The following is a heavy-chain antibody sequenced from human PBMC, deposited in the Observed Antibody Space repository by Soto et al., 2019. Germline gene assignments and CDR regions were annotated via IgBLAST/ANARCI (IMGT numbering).Heavy chain of an antibody. D-gene: IGHD4-17*01. Sequence: PGGSLRLSCAASGFTFSSYAMSWVRQAPGKGLEWVSAISGSGGSTYYADSVKGRFTISRDNSKNTLYLQMNSLRAEDTAVYYCAKESPMTTVTPDAFDIWGQRTMVTVSS. CDR1: GFTFSSYA. J-gene: IGHJ3*02. V-gene: IGHV3-23*01. CDR3: AKESPMTTVTPDAFDI. CDR2: ISGSGGST.